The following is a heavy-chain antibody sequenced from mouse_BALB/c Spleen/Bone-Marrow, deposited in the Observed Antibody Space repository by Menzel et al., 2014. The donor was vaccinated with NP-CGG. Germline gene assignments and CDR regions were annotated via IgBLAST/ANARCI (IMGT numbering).Heavy chain of an antibody. D-gene: IGHD2-2*01. J-gene: IGHJ4*01. CDR2: ISYSGST. CDR1: GDSITSGY. Sequence: EVMLVESGPSLVKPSRPLSLTCSVTGDSITSGYWNWIREFPGNKLEYMGYISYSGSTYYNPSLKSRISITQDASKNQYYLQLKSVTTEDTATYYCARFGYDYALDYWGQGTSVTVSS. V-gene: IGHV3-8*02. CDR3: ARFGYDYALDY.